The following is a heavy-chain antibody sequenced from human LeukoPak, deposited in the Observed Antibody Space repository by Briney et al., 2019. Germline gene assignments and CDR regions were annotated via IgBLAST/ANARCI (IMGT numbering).Heavy chain of an antibody. Sequence: GGSLRLSCAASGFTFSSYAMSWVPQAPGKGLEWVSAISGSGGSTYYADSVRGRFTISRDNSKNTLYLQMNSLRAEDTVVYYCAKDQTGGGPYYGMDVWGQGTTVTVSS. CDR3: AKDQTGGGPYYGMDV. CDR2: ISGSGGST. D-gene: IGHD1-14*01. CDR1: GFTFSSYA. J-gene: IGHJ6*02. V-gene: IGHV3-23*01.